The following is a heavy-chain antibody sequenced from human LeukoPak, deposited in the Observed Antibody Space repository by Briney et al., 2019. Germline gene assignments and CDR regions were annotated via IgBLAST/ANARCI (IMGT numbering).Heavy chain of an antibody. J-gene: IGHJ5*02. Sequence: PSETLSLTCAVYGGSFSGYYWSWMRQPPGKGLEWIGEINHSGSTNYNLSLKSRVTISVDTSKNQFSLKRSSVTAADTAVYYCARGGGVYDIVVVVAAQNWFDPWGQGTLVTVSS. CDR2: INHSGST. CDR3: ARGGGVYDIVVVVAAQNWFDP. V-gene: IGHV4-34*01. CDR1: GGSFSGYY. D-gene: IGHD2-15*01.